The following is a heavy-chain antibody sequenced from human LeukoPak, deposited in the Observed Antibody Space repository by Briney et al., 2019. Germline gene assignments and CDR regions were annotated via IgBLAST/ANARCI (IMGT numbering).Heavy chain of an antibody. CDR1: GFTLSNAW. J-gene: IGHJ4*02. CDR2: IKSETDGGTT. Sequence: GGPLRLSCAASGFTLSNAWMSWVRQAPGEGLEWVGRIKSETDGGTTDYAATVKGRFTISRDDSKNTLYLQMNSLKTEDTAVYYCTTGDIVLDYWCQGTLVTVSS. D-gene: IGHD2-15*01. CDR3: TTGDIVLDY. V-gene: IGHV3-15*01.